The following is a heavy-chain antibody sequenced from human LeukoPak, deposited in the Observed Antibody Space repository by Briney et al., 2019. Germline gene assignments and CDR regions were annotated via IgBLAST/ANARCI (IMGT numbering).Heavy chain of an antibody. CDR1: GYTFTTYV. D-gene: IGHD6-13*01. CDR2: INAYNDNK. V-gene: IGHV1-18*01. J-gene: IGHJ4*02. Sequence: ASVKVSCKASGYTFTTYVISWVRQAPGQRPEWMGGINAYNDNKNYAQNLQGRVTMTTDTSTTTAYMELRSLRSADTAVYYCARVDSRSNACDYWGQGTLVTVSS. CDR3: ARVDSRSNACDY.